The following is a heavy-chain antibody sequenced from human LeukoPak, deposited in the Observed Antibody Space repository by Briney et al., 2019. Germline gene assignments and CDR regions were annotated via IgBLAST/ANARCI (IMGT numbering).Heavy chain of an antibody. Sequence: GGSLRLSCAASGFTFRSYAMHWVRQAPGKGLEYVSAISSNGGSTYYANSVKGRSTISRDNSKNTLYLQMGSLRAEDMAVYYCARIGIAVAGDPDYWGQGTLVTVSS. J-gene: IGHJ4*02. D-gene: IGHD6-19*01. CDR1: GFTFRSYA. CDR2: ISSNGGST. CDR3: ARIGIAVAGDPDY. V-gene: IGHV3-64*01.